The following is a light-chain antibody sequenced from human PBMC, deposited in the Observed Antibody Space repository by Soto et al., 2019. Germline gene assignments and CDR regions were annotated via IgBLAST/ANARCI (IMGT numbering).Light chain of an antibody. CDR1: ESVSSN. V-gene: IGKV3-15*01. J-gene: IGKJ5*01. CDR3: QQYNSWPPIT. Sequence: VMTQSPATLSVSPGERATLSCRASESVSSNLAWYQQRPGQAPRLVIYGASTRATGIPARFSGGGSGTEFTLTISSLQSEDFAVYYCQQYNSWPPITFGQGTRLEI. CDR2: GAS.